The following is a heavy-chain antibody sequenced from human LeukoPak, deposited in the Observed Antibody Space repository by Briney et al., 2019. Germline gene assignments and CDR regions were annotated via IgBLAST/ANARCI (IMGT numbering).Heavy chain of an antibody. Sequence: GGSLRLSCAASGFTFSSYGMHWVRQAPGKGLEWVAVISYDGSNKYYADSVKGRFTISRGNSKNTLYLQMNSLRAEDTAVYYCATPRDGYNFDYWGQGTLVTVSS. J-gene: IGHJ4*02. V-gene: IGHV3-30*03. D-gene: IGHD5-24*01. CDR3: ATPRDGYNFDY. CDR2: ISYDGSNK. CDR1: GFTFSSYG.